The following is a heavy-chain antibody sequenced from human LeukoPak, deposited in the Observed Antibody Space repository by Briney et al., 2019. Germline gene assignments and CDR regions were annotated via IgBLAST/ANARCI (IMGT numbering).Heavy chain of an antibody. Sequence: GGSLRLSCAASGFTFSSYEMNWVRQAPGKGLEWVSYISSSGSTIYYADSVKGRFTISRDNAKNSLYLQMNSLRAEDTAVYYCAKLVVVPAATWYYFDYWGQGTLVTVSS. CDR3: AKLVVVPAATWYYFDY. CDR2: ISSSGSTI. D-gene: IGHD2-2*01. J-gene: IGHJ4*02. V-gene: IGHV3-48*03. CDR1: GFTFSSYE.